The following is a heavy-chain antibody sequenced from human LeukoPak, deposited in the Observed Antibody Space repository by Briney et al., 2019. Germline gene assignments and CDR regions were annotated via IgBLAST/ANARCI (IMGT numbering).Heavy chain of an antibody. Sequence: PSETLSLTCAVYGGSFSGYYWSWIRQPPGKGLEWIGYIYYSGSTNYNPSLKSRVTISVDTSKNQFSLKLNSVTAADTAVYYCARHLDYSNNYYYGMDVWGQGTTVTVSS. CDR3: ARHLDYSNNYYYGMDV. D-gene: IGHD4-11*01. J-gene: IGHJ6*02. CDR2: IYYSGST. V-gene: IGHV4-59*08. CDR1: GGSFSGYY.